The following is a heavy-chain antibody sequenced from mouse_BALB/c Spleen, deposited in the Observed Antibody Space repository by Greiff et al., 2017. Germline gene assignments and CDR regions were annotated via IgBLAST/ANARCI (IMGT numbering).Heavy chain of an antibody. D-gene: IGHD2-1*01. CDR1: GYSITSDYA. CDR2: ISYSGST. CDR3: ARGYYGNYGDYAMDY. V-gene: IGHV3-2*02. Sequence: EVMLVESGPGLVKPSQSLSLTCTVTGYSITSDYAWNWIRQFPGNKLEWMGYISYSGSTSYNPSLKSRISITRDTSKNQFFLQLNSVTTEDTATYYCARGYYGNYGDYAMDYWGQGTSVTVSS. J-gene: IGHJ4*01.